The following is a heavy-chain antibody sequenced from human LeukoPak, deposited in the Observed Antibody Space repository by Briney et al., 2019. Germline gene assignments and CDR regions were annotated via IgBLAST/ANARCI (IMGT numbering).Heavy chain of an antibody. V-gene: IGHV4-59*01. J-gene: IGHJ2*01. CDR2: IYYSGST. D-gene: IGHD1-7*01. Sequence: PSETLSLTCTVSSGSISSYYWSWIRLPPGKGLEWIGYIYYSGSTTYNPSLKSRVTISVDTSKNQFSLKLSSVTAADTAVYYCARDRGTWYFDLWGRGTLVTVSS. CDR3: ARDRGTWYFDL. CDR1: SGSISSYY.